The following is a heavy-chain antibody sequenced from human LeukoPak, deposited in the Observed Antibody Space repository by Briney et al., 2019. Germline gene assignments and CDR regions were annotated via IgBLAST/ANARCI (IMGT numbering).Heavy chain of an antibody. J-gene: IGHJ4*02. CDR2: INPNSGGT. D-gene: IGHD3-10*02. CDR1: GYTFTGYY. Sequence: ASVKVFCKASGYTFTGYYMHWVRQAPGQGLEWMGWINPNSGGTNYAQKFQGWVTMTRDTSISTAYMELSRLRSDDTAVYYCARGRHCSGGITDYWGQGTLVTVSS. CDR3: ARGRHCSGGITDY. V-gene: IGHV1-2*04.